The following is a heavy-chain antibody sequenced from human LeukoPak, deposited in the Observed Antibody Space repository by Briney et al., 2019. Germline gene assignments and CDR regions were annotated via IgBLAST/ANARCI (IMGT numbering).Heavy chain of an antibody. D-gene: IGHD5-18*01. Sequence: PSVKVSCKASGGTFSTFGISWVRQAPGQGLEWMGGIIPMSGTVNNAQKFQGRVTITADKSTGTAYMELSSLRSDDTAVYYCARETGYAYGRAPLDYWGQGTLVTVSS. J-gene: IGHJ4*02. V-gene: IGHV1-69*06. CDR2: IIPMSGTV. CDR1: GGTFSTFG. CDR3: ARETGYAYGRAPLDY.